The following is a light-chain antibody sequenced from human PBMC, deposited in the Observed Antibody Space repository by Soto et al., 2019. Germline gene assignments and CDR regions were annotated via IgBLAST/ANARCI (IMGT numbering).Light chain of an antibody. CDR1: QGISTY. V-gene: IGKV1-39*01. J-gene: IGKJ2*01. CDR3: QQYNSYPST. Sequence: DIQMTQSPSSLSASVGDRVTITCRASQGISTYLNWYHQKPGKAPKLLIYAASSLQSGVPSRFSGSGSETDFTLTISSLQPEDFATYYCQQYNSYPSTFGQGTKLEIK. CDR2: AAS.